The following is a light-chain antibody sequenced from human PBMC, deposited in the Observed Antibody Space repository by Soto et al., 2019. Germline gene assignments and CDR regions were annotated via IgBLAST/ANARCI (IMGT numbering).Light chain of an antibody. CDR1: QSVSSN. CDR3: HQRQSWPRT. J-gene: IGKJ1*01. V-gene: IGKV3-15*01. CDR2: GAS. Sequence: EIVMTQSPATLSVSPGERVTLSCRASQSVSSNLAWYQQKPGQAPRLLIYGASTRATGIPARFSGSGSGTDFTLTISDVQPEDFALYYCHQRQSWPRTFGQGTKVDI.